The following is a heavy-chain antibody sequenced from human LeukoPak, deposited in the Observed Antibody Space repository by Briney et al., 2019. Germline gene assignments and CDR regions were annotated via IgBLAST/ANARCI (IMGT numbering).Heavy chain of an antibody. CDR3: ARAPSSGQKNWFDP. J-gene: IGHJ5*02. V-gene: IGHV4-30-4*01. CDR1: GGSMSSGDYY. CDR2: IYYSGST. D-gene: IGHD3-22*01. Sequence: PSQTLSLTCTVSGGSMSSGDYYWSWIRQPPGKGLEWFGYIYYSGSTYYNPSLKSRVTISVDTSKNQFSLKLSSVTAADTAVYYCARAPSSGQKNWFDPWGQGTLVTVSS.